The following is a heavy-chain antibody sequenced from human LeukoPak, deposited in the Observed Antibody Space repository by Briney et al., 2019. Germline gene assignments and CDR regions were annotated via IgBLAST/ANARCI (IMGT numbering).Heavy chain of an antibody. CDR2: IRSKAYGGTT. V-gene: IGHV3-49*04. Sequence: GGSLSLSCTASGFTFGDYAMSWVRQAPGKGLEWVGFIRSKAYGGTTEYAASVKGRFTISRDDSKSIAYLQMNSLKTEDTAVYYCTVDSSGWYPGLHDYWGQGTLVTVSS. J-gene: IGHJ4*02. CDR3: TVDSSGWYPGLHDY. D-gene: IGHD6-19*01. CDR1: GFTFGDYA.